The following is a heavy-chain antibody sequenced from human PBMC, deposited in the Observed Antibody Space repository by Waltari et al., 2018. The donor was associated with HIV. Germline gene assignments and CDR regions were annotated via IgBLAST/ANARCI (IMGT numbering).Heavy chain of an antibody. Sequence: QLQLQESGPGLAQPSEPLSLTCTVSGGSVTTSYWSWIRQPPGKGLEWIGYLYHSGSTNYNPSLKSRVTTSVDTSKNRFSLNLTSVTAADTAVYYCARHSGSMGGAFDVWGQGTMVTVSS. CDR1: GGSVTTSY. D-gene: IGHD3-10*01. J-gene: IGHJ3*01. V-gene: IGHV4-59*08. CDR3: ARHSGSMGGAFDV. CDR2: LYHSGST.